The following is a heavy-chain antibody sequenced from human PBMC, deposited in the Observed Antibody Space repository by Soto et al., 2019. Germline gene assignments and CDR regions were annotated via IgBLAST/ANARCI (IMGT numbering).Heavy chain of an antibody. V-gene: IGHV6-1*01. CDR2: TYYRSKWYN. CDR1: GDSVSSNSAA. Sequence: SQTLSLTCAISGDSVSSNSAAWNWIRQSPSRGLEWLGRTYYRSKWYNDYEVSVKSRITINPDTSKNQFSLQLNSVTPEDMSLYYCARDSPPTYYCYYCMDVWGKGTTVTVSS. CDR3: ARDSPPTYYCYYCMDV. J-gene: IGHJ6*04.